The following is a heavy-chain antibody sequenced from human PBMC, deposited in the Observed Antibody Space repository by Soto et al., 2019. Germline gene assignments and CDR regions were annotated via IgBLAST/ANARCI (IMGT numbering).Heavy chain of an antibody. Sequence: QVQLVQSAGEVKKPGASALVSCQASGYTFRNYIIAWLRQAPGQGLEWMGWISPYNGNTNYARQFRGRVTLTTDTSTSAAYLELRHLGSDDADTYYCARDCAGNACYSRHYYAMDVWGKGTTFYVSS. CDR3: ARDCAGNACYSRHYYAMDV. D-gene: IGHD2-21*02. CDR1: GYTFRNYI. CDR2: ISPYNGNT. J-gene: IGHJ6*04. V-gene: IGHV1-18*01.